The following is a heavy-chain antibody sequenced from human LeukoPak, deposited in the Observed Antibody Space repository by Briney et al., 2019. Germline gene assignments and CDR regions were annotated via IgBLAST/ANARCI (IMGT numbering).Heavy chain of an antibody. D-gene: IGHD3-22*01. V-gene: IGHV3-7*01. CDR3: ARPYYYDNSGYYPYFDY. CDR1: GFTFSSYW. Sequence: PGRSLRLSCEAAGFTFSSYWMSWVRQAPGKGLEWVANIKQDGSEKYYVDSVKGRFTISRDNAKNSLYLQMNSLRAEDTAVYYCARPYYYDNSGYYPYFDYWGQGTLVTVSS. CDR2: IKQDGSEK. J-gene: IGHJ4*02.